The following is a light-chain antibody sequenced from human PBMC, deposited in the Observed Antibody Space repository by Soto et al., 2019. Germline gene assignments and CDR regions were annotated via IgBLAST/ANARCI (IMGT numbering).Light chain of an antibody. V-gene: IGKV3-20*01. CDR3: QQYGSSPGIT. J-gene: IGKJ5*01. CDR1: QSVSSSY. CDR2: GAS. Sequence: EIVLTQSPGTLSLSPGERAPLSCRASQSVSSSYLAWYQQKPGQAPRLLIYGASGRATGIPDRFSGSGSGKDFTLTISRLETEEFAVYYCQQYGSSPGITFGQGTRLEI.